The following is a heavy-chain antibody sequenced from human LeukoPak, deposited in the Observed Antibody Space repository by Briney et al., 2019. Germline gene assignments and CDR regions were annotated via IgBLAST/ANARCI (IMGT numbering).Heavy chain of an antibody. D-gene: IGHD6-13*01. V-gene: IGHV4-39*07. CDR1: GGSISSSSYY. J-gene: IGHJ6*03. Sequence: SETLSLTCTVSGGSISSSSYYWGWIRQPPGKGLEWIGSIYYSGSTYYNPSLKSRVTISVDTSKNQFSPKLSSVTAADTAVYYCAREAAGYGRGAKDYYYYYMDVWGKGTTVTVSS. CDR2: IYYSGST. CDR3: AREAAGYGRGAKDYYYYYMDV.